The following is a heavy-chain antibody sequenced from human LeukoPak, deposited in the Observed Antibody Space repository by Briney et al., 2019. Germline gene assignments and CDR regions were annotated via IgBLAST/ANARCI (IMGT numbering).Heavy chain of an antibody. CDR3: ARGPDYYDSSGHPY. V-gene: IGHV3-21*01. Sequence: PGGSLRLSCAASGFTFSSYSMNWVRQAPGKGLEWVSSISSSSSYIYYADSVKGRFTISRDNAKNSLYLQMNSLRAEDTAVYYCARGPDYYDSSGHPYWGQGTLVTVSP. CDR2: ISSSSSYI. D-gene: IGHD3-22*01. J-gene: IGHJ4*02. CDR1: GFTFSSYS.